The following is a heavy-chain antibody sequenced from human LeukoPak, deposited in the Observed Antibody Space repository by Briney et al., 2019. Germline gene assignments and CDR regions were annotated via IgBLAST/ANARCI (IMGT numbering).Heavy chain of an antibody. D-gene: IGHD3-22*01. J-gene: IGHJ4*02. CDR3: ARQGAYYYDSSGYGY. V-gene: IGHV4-39*01. CDR2: IYYSGST. Sequence: PSETLSLTCTVSGGSISSSSYYWGWLRQPPGKGLEWIGSIYYSGSTYYNPSLKSRVTISVDTSKNQFSLKLSSVTAADTAVYYCARQGAYYYDSSGYGYWGQGTLVTVSS. CDR1: GGSISSSSYY.